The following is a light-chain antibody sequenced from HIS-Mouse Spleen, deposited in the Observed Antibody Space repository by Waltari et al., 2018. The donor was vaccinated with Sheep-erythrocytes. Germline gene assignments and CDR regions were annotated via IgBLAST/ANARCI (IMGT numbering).Light chain of an antibody. CDR3: SSYTSSSTWV. CDR2: DVS. V-gene: IGLV2-14*03. Sequence: QSALPQPASASGSPGQSITISCTGPSSDVGGYNYVSWYQQHPGKAPKLMIYDVSNRPSGVSNRFSGSKSGNTASLTISGLQAEDEADYYCSSYTSSSTWVFGGGTKLTVL. J-gene: IGLJ3*02. CDR1: SSDVGGYNY.